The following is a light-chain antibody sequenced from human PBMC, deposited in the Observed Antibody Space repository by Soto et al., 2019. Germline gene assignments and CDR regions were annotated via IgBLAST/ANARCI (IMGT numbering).Light chain of an antibody. CDR2: KDS. CDR3: YSAADNNRGV. V-gene: IGLV3-27*01. Sequence: SYELTQPSSVSVSPGQTARITCSGDVLAKKYARWFQQKPGQAPVLVIYKDSERPSGIPERFSGSSSGTTVTLTISGAQVEDEADYYCYSAADNNRGVFGGGTKLTFL. CDR1: VLAKKY. J-gene: IGLJ2*01.